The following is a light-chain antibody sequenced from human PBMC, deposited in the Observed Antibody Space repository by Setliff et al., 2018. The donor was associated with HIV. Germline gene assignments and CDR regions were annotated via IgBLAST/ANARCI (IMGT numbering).Light chain of an antibody. CDR1: SSDVGSYNF. J-gene: IGLJ1*01. Sequence: QSALTQPASVSGSPGQSITLSCTGTSSDVGSYNFVSWYQQHPGRAPKLMIYDVTKRPSGVSDRFSDSKSGNTASLTISGLQTEDEADYYCCSYTSSLTYVFGTGTKVTVL. CDR3: CSYTSSLTYV. V-gene: IGLV2-14*03. CDR2: DVT.